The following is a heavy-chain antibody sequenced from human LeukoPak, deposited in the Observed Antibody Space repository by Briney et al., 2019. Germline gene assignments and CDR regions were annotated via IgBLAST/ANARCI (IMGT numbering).Heavy chain of an antibody. D-gene: IGHD6-19*01. CDR1: GYSFTSYW. V-gene: IGHV5-51*01. CDR2: IYPRDSGT. CDR3: ARQHDSSGWYVHFDY. J-gene: IGHJ4*02. Sequence: PGESLKISCKGSGYSFTSYWIGWVRQMPGKGLEWMGIIYPRDSGTRYSPSFQGQVTISADKSISTAYLQWSSLKASDTAMYYCARQHDSSGWYVHFDYWGQGTLVTVSS.